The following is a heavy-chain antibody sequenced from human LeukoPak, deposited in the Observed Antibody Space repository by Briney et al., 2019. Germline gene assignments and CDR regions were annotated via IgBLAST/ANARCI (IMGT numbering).Heavy chain of an antibody. CDR2: ISGYRGNT. V-gene: IGHV1-18*01. J-gene: IGHJ6*03. CDR3: ARGGLPIYYYYMDV. D-gene: IGHD4-11*01. CDR1: GYTFTTYG. Sequence: ASVKVSCKASGYTFTTYGVTWVRQAPGQGIEWMGWISGYRGNTKYAQKFQGRVTMTRDTSISTAYMDLSRLRSDDTAVYFCARGGLPIYYYYMDVWGKGTTVTVSS.